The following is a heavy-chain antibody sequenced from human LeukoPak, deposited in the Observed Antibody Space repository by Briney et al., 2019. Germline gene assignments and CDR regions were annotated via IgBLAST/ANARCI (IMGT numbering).Heavy chain of an antibody. J-gene: IGHJ4*02. CDR1: GYTFTSYD. CDR3: ARARPFYDYVWGSYRYYFDY. D-gene: IGHD3-16*02. V-gene: IGHV1-8*01. CDR2: MNPNSGNT. Sequence: GASVKVSCKASGYTFTSYDINWVRQATGQGLEWMGWMNPNSGNTGYAQKFQGRVTMTRNTSISTAYMELSSLRSEDTAVYYCARARPFYDYVWGSYRYYFDYWGQGTLVTVSS.